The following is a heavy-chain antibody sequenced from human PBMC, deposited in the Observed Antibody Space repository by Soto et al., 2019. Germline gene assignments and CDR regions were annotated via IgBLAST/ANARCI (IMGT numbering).Heavy chain of an antibody. J-gene: IGHJ6*02. CDR2: ISSGSSYI. Sequence: EVPLVESGGGLVKPGGSLRLSCAASGFTFSSYSMNWVRQAPGKGLEWVSSISSGSSYIYYADSVKGRFTISRDNAKNSLYLQMNSLRAEDMAVYYCARSSGGSGKLWNYYGMDVWGQGTTVTVSS. V-gene: IGHV3-21*06. CDR3: ARSSGGSGKLWNYYGMDV. D-gene: IGHD3-10*01. CDR1: GFTFSSYS.